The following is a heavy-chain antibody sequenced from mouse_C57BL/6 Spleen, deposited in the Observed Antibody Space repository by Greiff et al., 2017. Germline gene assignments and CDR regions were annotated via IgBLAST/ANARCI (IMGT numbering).Heavy chain of an antibody. Sequence: QVQLQQSGAELARPGASVKLSCKASGYTFTSYGISWVKQRTGQGLEWIGEIYPRSGNTYYNEKFKGKATLTADNSSSTAYMELRSLTSEDSAVYFCAREDWDGPNYYAMDYWGQGTSVTVSS. J-gene: IGHJ4*01. D-gene: IGHD4-1*01. CDR1: GYTFTSYG. V-gene: IGHV1-81*01. CDR2: IYPRSGNT. CDR3: AREDWDGPNYYAMDY.